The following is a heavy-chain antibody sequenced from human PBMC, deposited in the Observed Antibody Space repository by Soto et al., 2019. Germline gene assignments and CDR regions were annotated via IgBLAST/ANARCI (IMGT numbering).Heavy chain of an antibody. CDR3: ARTVGPAYYFDF. V-gene: IGHV4-4*07. J-gene: IGHJ4*02. CDR2: VYMSGST. CDR1: GDSMTKYY. D-gene: IGHD1-26*01. Sequence: QVQLQESGPGLVKPSETLSLTCTVSGDSMTKYYWSWIRQPAGKGLEWIGRVYMSGSTNYNPSLKSRVTMSIDTSNNHFSLDLKSVTAADTAVYYCARTVGPAYYFDFWGQGALVTVSS.